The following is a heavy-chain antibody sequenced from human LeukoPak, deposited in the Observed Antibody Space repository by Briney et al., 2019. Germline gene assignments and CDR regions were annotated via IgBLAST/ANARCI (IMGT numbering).Heavy chain of an antibody. V-gene: IGHV3-7*01. J-gene: IGHJ4*02. Sequence: GGSLRLSCVVSGFTFRDYSMIWVRQAPGKGLQWVANMKKDGSETKYGAFVKGRFTISRDNAKNSLYLQMNSLRAEDTAVYYCGRHRSGSGTYFIDYWGQGTLVSVSS. D-gene: IGHD3-10*01. CDR3: GRHRSGSGTYFIDY. CDR1: GFTFRDYS. CDR2: MKKDGSET.